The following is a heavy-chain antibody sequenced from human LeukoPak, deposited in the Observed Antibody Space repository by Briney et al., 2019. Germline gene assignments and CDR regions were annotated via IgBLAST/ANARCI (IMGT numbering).Heavy chain of an antibody. CDR3: ARGRSARITIFGVVKDWFDP. CDR2: IYYTGST. D-gene: IGHD3-3*01. V-gene: IGHV4-59*12. CDR1: GGSISSYY. J-gene: IGHJ5*02. Sequence: PSETLSLTCTVSGGSISSYYWSWIRQPPGKGLEWIGYIYYTGSTNYNPSLRSRVTMSVDTSKNQVSLKLSSVTAADTAVYYCARGRSARITIFGVVKDWFDPWGQGTLVTVSS.